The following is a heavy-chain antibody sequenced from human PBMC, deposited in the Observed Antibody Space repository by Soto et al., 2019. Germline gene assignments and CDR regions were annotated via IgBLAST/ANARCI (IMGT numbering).Heavy chain of an antibody. J-gene: IGHJ4*02. CDR2: IAHDGSVQ. Sequence: QVRLVESGGGVVQPGTSLRLSCAGSGFTFSFYGMQWVRQAPGKGLEWVAVIAHDGSVQYYADSVKGRFTISRDNSKNMIYLQMNSMRSGDTAVYYCAKERTAKAAKEYDYWGQGILVTVSS. V-gene: IGHV3-30*18. D-gene: IGHD6-13*01. CDR3: AKERTAKAAKEYDY. CDR1: GFTFSFYG.